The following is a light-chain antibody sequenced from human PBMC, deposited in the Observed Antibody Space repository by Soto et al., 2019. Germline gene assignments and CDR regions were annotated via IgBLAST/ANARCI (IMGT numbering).Light chain of an antibody. CDR3: QQYESTPPT. V-gene: IGKV4-1*01. Sequence: DIVMTQSPDSLAVSLGERATINGKSSQSVLYSSNNKNYLAWYQQRPGQPPKLLIYWASTRESGVPDRFSGSGSGTDFTLTITSLQAADVAVYYCQQYESTPPTFGQGTKLEIK. CDR1: QSVLYSSNNKNY. CDR2: WAS. J-gene: IGKJ2*01.